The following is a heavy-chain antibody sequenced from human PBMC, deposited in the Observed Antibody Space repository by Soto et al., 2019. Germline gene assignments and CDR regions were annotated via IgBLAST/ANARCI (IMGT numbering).Heavy chain of an antibody. Sequence: GGSLRLSCAASGFTFSSYSMNWVRQAPGKGLEWPSYISSSSNTIFYADSVKGRFTISRDSANSSLYLQLNSLRDDDTAVYFCARGLGWRRGPFDFWGQGTPVTVSS. D-gene: IGHD2-21*01. CDR2: ISSSSNTI. CDR3: ARGLGWRRGPFDF. V-gene: IGHV3-48*02. J-gene: IGHJ4*02. CDR1: GFTFSSYS.